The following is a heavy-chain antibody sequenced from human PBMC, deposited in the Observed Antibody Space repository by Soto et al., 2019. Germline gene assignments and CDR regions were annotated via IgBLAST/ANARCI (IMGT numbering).Heavy chain of an antibody. CDR3: ARDLALQRGVPYYYYGMDV. CDR2: ISSSSSYI. Sequence: LRLSCAASGFTFSSYSMNWVRQAPGKGLEWVSSISSSSSYIYYADSVKGRFTISRDNAKNSLYLQMNSLRAEDTAVYYCARDLALQRGVPYYYYGMDVWGQGTTVTVSS. J-gene: IGHJ6*02. CDR1: GFTFSSYS. V-gene: IGHV3-21*01.